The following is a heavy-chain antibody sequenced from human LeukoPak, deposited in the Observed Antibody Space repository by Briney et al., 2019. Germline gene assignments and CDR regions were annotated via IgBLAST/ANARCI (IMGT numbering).Heavy chain of an antibody. CDR2: IYYSGTT. J-gene: IGHJ4*02. V-gene: IGHV4-39*01. CDR1: GGSISSSSYY. D-gene: IGHD6-13*01. Sequence: PSETLSLTCTVSGGSISSSSYYWGWIRQPPGKGLEWIGSIYYSGTTYYNPSLQSRVTISVDTSKNQFSLKVSSVTAADTAMYYCARRIAASGGLFDYWGQGTLVTVSS. CDR3: ARRIAASGGLFDY.